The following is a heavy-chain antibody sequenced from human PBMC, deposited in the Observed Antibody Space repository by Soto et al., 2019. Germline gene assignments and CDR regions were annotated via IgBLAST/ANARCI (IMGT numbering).Heavy chain of an antibody. CDR2: INPSGGST. D-gene: IGHD3-10*01. J-gene: IGHJ6*03. V-gene: IGHV1-46*03. Sequence: ASVKVSCKASGYTFTSYYMHWVRQAPGQGLEWMGIINPSGGSTSYAQKFQGRVTMTRDTSTSTVYMELSSLRSEDTAVYYCAITMVRGATHYYYMDVWGKGTTVTVSS. CDR1: GYTFTSYY. CDR3: AITMVRGATHYYYMDV.